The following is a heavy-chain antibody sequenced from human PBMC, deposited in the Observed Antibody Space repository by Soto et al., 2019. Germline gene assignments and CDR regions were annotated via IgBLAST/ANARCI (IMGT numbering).Heavy chain of an antibody. Sequence: QVHLQESGPDLVRPSETLSLTCSFFGGSISSDNWWSWVRQTPGKGRGWIGEIYHSGNTNYNPSLKSRVTISVDKSKNQFSLKVTSVTAADTALYYCARLSASSKLRGVVINWGQGTLVTVSS. CDR1: GGSISSDNW. D-gene: IGHD3-10*01. V-gene: IGHV4-4*02. J-gene: IGHJ4*02. CDR2: IYHSGNT. CDR3: ARLSASSKLRGVVIN.